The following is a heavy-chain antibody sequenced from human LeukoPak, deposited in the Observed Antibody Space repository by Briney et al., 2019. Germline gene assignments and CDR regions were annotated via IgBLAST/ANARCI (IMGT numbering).Heavy chain of an antibody. V-gene: IGHV3-74*01. CDR3: ARVSSGYCSGGSCLDFDY. CDR1: GFSLRRYW. J-gene: IGHJ4*02. CDR2: ISSDGSNT. D-gene: IGHD2-15*01. Sequence: GGSLRLSCVASGFSLRRYWMYWVRQAPGKGLVWVSRISSDGSNTTYGDSVKGRFTIARDNAKNTLFLQMSSLRAEDTAVYYCARVSSGYCSGGSCLDFDYWGQGTLVTVSS.